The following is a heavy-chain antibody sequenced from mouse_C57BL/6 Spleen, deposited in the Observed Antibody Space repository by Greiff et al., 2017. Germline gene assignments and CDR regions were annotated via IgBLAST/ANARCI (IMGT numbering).Heavy chain of an antibody. Sequence: QVQLKESGAELVKPGASVKISCTASGYAFSSYWMNWVKPRPGKGLEWIGQIYPGDGDTNYNGKFTGKATLTADKSSSTAYMQLSSLTSEDSAVYFCAREDYGPWARDWGQGTLVTVSA. CDR3: AREDYGPWARD. CDR1: GYAFSSYW. V-gene: IGHV1-80*01. J-gene: IGHJ3*01. CDR2: IYPGDGDT. D-gene: IGHD1-1*02.